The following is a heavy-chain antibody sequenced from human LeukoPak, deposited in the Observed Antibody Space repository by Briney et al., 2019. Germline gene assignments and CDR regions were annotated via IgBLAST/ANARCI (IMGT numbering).Heavy chain of an antibody. CDR1: GGSFSGYY. Sequence: SETLSLTCAVYGGSFSGYYWSWIRQPPGKGLEWIGEINHSGSTNYNPSLKSRVTISVDTSKNQFSLKLRSVTAADTAIYYCARASFNVVFGNWFDPWGQGTLVTVSS. CDR2: INHSGST. CDR3: ARASFNVVFGNWFDP. J-gene: IGHJ5*02. V-gene: IGHV4-34*01. D-gene: IGHD2-8*01.